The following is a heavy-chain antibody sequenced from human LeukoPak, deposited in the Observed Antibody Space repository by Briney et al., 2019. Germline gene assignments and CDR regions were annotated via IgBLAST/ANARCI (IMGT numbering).Heavy chain of an antibody. CDR2: ISFSGSPT. V-gene: IGHV3-11*01. CDR3: ARDRAYYYDSSGYYYFDH. J-gene: IGHJ4*02. D-gene: IGHD3-22*01. CDR1: GFTFSNYY. Sequence: GGSLRLSCAASGFTFSNYYMSWIRQAPGKGLEWVSYISFSGSPTQYADSVKGRFTISRDNAKNSLYLQMNSLRDEDTAVYYCARDRAYYYDSSGYYYFDHWGQGTLVTVSS.